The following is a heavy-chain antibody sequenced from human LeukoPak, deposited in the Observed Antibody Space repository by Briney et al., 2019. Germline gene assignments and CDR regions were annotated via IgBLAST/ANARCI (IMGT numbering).Heavy chain of an antibody. CDR3: ARPPQYYYDSSGYYLVD. D-gene: IGHD3-22*01. V-gene: IGHV3-64*01. J-gene: IGHJ4*02. CDR1: GFTFSSYA. Sequence: GGSLRLSCAASGFTFSSYAMHWVRQAPGKGLEYVSAISSNGGSTYYANSVKGRFTISRDNAKNSLYLQMNSLRAEDTAVYYCARPPQYYYDSSGYYLVDWGQGTLVTVSS. CDR2: ISSNGGST.